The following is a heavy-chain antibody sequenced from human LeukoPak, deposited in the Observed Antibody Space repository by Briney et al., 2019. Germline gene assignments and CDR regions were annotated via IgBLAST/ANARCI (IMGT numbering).Heavy chain of an antibody. CDR3: ARASLRFTFDY. Sequence: GSTNYNPSLKSRVTISVDTSKNQFSLKLSSVTAADTAVYYCARASLRFTFDYWGQGTLVSVSS. V-gene: IGHV4-30-2*05. J-gene: IGHJ4*02. D-gene: IGHD3-3*01. CDR2: GST.